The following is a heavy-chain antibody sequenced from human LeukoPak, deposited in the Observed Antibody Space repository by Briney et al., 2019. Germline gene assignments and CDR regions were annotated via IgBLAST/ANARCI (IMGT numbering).Heavy chain of an antibody. J-gene: IGHJ4*02. CDR2: ISSSSSTI. CDR3: ARERWDYIIDY. CDR1: GFTFSSYG. D-gene: IGHD4-11*01. V-gene: IGHV3-48*01. Sequence: GRSLRLSCAASGFTFSSYGMHWVRQAPGKGLEWVSYISSSSSTIYYADSVQGRFTISRDKAKNLLYLQMNNLRADDTALYYCARERWDYIIDYWGQGTLVTVSS.